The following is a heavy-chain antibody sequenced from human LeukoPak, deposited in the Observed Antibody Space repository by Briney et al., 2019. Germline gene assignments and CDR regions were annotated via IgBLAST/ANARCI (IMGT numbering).Heavy chain of an antibody. V-gene: IGHV4-31*03. Sequence: SETLSLTCTVSGGSISSGGYYWSWIRQHPGKGLEWIGYIYYSGSTYYNPSLKSRVTISVDTSKNQFSLKLSSVTAAETAVYYCARDRGSSGWNWGQGTLVTVSS. CDR2: IYYSGST. J-gene: IGHJ4*02. CDR1: GGSISSGGYY. CDR3: ARDRGSSGWN. D-gene: IGHD6-19*01.